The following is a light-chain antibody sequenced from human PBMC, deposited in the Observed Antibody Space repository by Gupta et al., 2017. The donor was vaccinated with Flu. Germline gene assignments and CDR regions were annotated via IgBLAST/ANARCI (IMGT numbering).Light chain of an antibody. CDR1: QNIGTY. CDR2: DAS. V-gene: IGKV1-39*01. Sequence: DRRMTQSPSSLSASVGDTVIITCRASQNIGTYLNWYRQIPGKAPDLLIYDASSLQSGVPSRGSGSGSGTDVTRTISTLRPEDFATYDGQQSFGAPLTCGGGTKVEMK. CDR3: QQSFGAPLT. J-gene: IGKJ4*01.